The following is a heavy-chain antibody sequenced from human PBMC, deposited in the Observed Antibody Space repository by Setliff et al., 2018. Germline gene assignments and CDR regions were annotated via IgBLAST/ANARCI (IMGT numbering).Heavy chain of an antibody. V-gene: IGHV3-30*18. D-gene: IGHD4-17*01. CDR1: GFTVSTFS. J-gene: IGHJ5*01. CDR3: AKDPNGDYIGAFDS. CDR2: ISDDGSNE. Sequence: GESLKISCAASGFTVSTFSMHWVRQAPVKGLERAATISDDGSNEFYADSVKGRFTISRDNSKNTVYLQMNSLRAEDTAKYYCAKDPNGDYIGAFDSWGRGTLVTVSS.